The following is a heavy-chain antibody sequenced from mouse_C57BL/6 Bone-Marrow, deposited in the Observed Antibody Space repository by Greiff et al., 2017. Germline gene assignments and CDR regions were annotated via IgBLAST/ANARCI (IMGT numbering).Heavy chain of an antibody. V-gene: IGHV1-82*01. D-gene: IGHD1-1*01. Sequence: QVQLQQSGPELVKPGASVKISCKASGYAFSSSWMNWVKQRPGKGLEWIGRIYPGDGDTNYNGKFKGKATLTADKSSSTAYMQLSSLTSEDSAVSVCARGEYGSSESVYGYCGVGGRETTDTVSS. CDR1: GYAFSSSW. CDR2: IYPGDGDT. CDR3: ARGEYGSSESVYGYCGV. J-gene: IGHJ1*03.